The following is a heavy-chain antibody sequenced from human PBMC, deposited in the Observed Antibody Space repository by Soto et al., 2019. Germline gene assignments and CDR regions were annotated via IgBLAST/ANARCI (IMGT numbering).Heavy chain of an antibody. CDR3: ARGVVATIQTFDY. D-gene: IGHD5-12*01. CDR2: INPDSGGT. V-gene: IGHV1-2*04. J-gene: IGHJ4*02. Sequence: QVQLVQSGAEVKKPGASVKVSCKASGYTVTGYYMHWVRQAPGQGLDWMGWINPDSGGTNYAQNFQGWVTMPRDTSISTAYMELSRLRSDDTAVYYCARGVVATIQTFDYWGQGTLVTVSS. CDR1: GYTVTGYY.